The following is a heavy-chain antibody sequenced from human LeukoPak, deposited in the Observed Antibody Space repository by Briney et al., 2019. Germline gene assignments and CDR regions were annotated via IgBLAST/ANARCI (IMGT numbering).Heavy chain of an antibody. J-gene: IGHJ5*02. CDR3: AKAAEYYDFWSGFDP. V-gene: IGHV3-23*01. CDR2: ISGSGGST. D-gene: IGHD3-3*01. CDR1: KFTFSSYA. Sequence: GGSLRLSCAASKFTFSSYAMSWVRQAPGKGLEWVSAISGSGGSTYYADSVKGRFTISRDNSKNTLYLQMNSLRAEDTAVYYCAKAAEYYDFWSGFDPWGQGTLVTVSS.